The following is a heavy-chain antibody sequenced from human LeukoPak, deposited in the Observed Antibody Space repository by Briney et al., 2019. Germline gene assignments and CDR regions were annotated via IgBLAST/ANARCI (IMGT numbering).Heavy chain of an antibody. V-gene: IGHV3-23*01. CDR3: AKAMEYYYYYGMDV. J-gene: IGHJ6*04. D-gene: IGHD3-3*01. Sequence: GGSLRLSCAASGFTFSIYAMSWVRQAPGKGPEWVSAISGSGGSTYYADPVKGRFTISRDNSKHTLYLQMNSLRAEDTAVYYCAKAMEYYYYYGMDVWGKGTTVTVSS. CDR1: GFTFSIYA. CDR2: ISGSGGST.